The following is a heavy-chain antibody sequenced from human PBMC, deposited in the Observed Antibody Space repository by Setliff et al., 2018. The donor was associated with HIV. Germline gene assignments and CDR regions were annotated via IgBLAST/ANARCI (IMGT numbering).Heavy chain of an antibody. CDR2: VSESGSG. CDR3: AREDRSNCSYDRFYYFGLDV. J-gene: IGHJ6*01. Sequence: SETLSLTCTASGDAISNGLCWGWIRQPPGKGLEWIGTVSESGSGHYNPPLNSRVTISVDTSKNQLSLKLSSVTAADTGVYYCAREDRSNCSYDRFYYFGLDVWGQGTTVTVSS. CDR1: GDAISNGLC. V-gene: IGHV4-38-2*02. D-gene: IGHD1-26*01.